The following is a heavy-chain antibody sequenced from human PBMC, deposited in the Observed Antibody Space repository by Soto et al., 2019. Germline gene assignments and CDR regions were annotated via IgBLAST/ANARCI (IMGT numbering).Heavy chain of an antibody. Sequence: GSLRLSCSASGFTFSIYAMHWVRQAPGKGLEYVSAVSTNGGTSYYADSVKGRFTISRDNSRNTLYLQMNSLRPEDTAVYYCVKDRAPRDGYKTQPGSWGLGTLVTVSS. CDR3: VKDRAPRDGYKTQPGS. J-gene: IGHJ5*02. CDR2: VSTNGGTS. D-gene: IGHD5-12*01. CDR1: GFTFSIYA. V-gene: IGHV3-64D*06.